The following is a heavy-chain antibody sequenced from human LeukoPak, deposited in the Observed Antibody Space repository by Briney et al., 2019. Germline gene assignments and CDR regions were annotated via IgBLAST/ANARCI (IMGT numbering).Heavy chain of an antibody. J-gene: IGHJ4*02. D-gene: IGHD3-22*01. V-gene: IGHV3-21*01. CDR2: ISSSSSYI. CDR1: GFTFSSYS. Sequence: PGGSRRLSCAASGFTFSSYSMNWVRQAPGKGLEWVSSISSSSSYIYYADSVKGRFTISRDNAKNSLYLQMNSLRAEDTAVYYCARAVVDYYDSSGYYGFDYWGQGTLVTVSS. CDR3: ARAVVDYYDSSGYYGFDY.